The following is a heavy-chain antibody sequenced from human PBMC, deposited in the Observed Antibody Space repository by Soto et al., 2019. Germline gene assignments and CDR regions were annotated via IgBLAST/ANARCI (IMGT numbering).Heavy chain of an antibody. J-gene: IGHJ3*02. CDR1: GDFISNTTYY. Sequence: TSETLSLTCSVSGDFISNTTYYWGWVRQAPGKGLEWVGKIKLGGGTHYNPSLKFRVSISVDTSKNQVPLRLTSVTAADTAVYYCARAYDYGDPRDALDTWGQGTMVTVSS. CDR2: IKLGGGT. D-gene: IGHD4-17*01. V-gene: IGHV4-39*06. CDR3: ARAYDYGDPRDALDT.